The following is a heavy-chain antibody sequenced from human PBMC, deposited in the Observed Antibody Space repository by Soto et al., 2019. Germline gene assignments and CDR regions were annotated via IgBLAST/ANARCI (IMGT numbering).Heavy chain of an antibody. D-gene: IGHD4-4*01. CDR1: GFTFSSYA. V-gene: IGHV3-30-3*01. J-gene: IGHJ6*02. Sequence: PGGSLRLSCAASGFTFSSYAMHWVRQAPGKGLERVAVISYDGSNKYYADSVKGRFTISRDNSKNTLYLQMNSLRAEDTAVYYCARVVTTDYYYYYGMDVWGQGTTVTVSS. CDR3: ARVVTTDYYYYYGMDV. CDR2: ISYDGSNK.